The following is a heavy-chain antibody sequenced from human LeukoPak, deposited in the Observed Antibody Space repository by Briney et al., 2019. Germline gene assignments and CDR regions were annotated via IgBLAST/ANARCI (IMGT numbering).Heavy chain of an antibody. J-gene: IGHJ6*02. D-gene: IGHD3-16*01. CDR1: GFTFDDYA. CDR3: AKARGRLSKGDYYGMDV. V-gene: IGHV3-9*01. Sequence: PGGSLRPSCAASGFTFDDYAMHWVRQAPGKGLEWVSGISWNSGSIGYADSVKGRFTISRDNAKNSLYLQMNSLRAEDTALYYCAKARGRLSKGDYYGMDVWGQGTTVTVSS. CDR2: ISWNSGSI.